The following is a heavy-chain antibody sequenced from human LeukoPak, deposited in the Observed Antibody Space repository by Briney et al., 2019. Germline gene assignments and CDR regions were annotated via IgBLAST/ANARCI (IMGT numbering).Heavy chain of an antibody. CDR3: ARVVGATLGDAFDI. CDR2: INHSGST. CDR1: GGSFSGHY. V-gene: IGHV4-34*01. D-gene: IGHD1-26*01. Sequence: PSETLSLTCAVYGGSFSGHYWSWIRQPPGKGLEWIGEINHSGSTNYNPSLKSRVTISVDKSKNQFSLKLSSVTAADTAVYYCARVVGATLGDAFDIWGQGTMVTVSS. J-gene: IGHJ3*02.